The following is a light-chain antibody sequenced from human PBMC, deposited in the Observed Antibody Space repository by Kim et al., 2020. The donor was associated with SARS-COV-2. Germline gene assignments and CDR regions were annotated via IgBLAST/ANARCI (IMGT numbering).Light chain of an antibody. J-gene: IGKJ4*01. CDR1: QSVSSF. Sequence: SLSPGERATLSCSASQSVSSFLAWYQHTPGQAPRLLIYNAANRATGIPAKFSGSGSGTDFTLTISSLESEDFAVYYCQQRSNLVTFGGGTKVDIK. CDR3: QQRSNLVT. V-gene: IGKV3-11*01. CDR2: NAA.